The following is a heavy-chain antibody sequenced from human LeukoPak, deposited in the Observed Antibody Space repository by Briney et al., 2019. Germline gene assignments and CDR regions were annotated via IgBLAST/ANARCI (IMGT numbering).Heavy chain of an antibody. V-gene: IGHV1-18*01. D-gene: IGHD6-6*01. CDR2: ISGYNGSP. CDR3: GRSYSSSHPDWFDP. CDR1: GYTFTSYG. J-gene: IGHJ5*02. Sequence: ASVKVSCKASGYTFTSYGISWVRQAPRQGLEWMGWISGYNGSPNYAQKLQGRVTMTTDTSTSTAYMELRSLRADDTAVYYCGRSYSSSHPDWFDPWGQGTLVTVSS.